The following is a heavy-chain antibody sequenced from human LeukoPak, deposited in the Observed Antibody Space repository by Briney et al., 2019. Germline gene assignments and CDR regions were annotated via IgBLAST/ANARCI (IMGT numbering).Heavy chain of an antibody. V-gene: IGHV1-46*03. Sequence: GASVKVSCKASGCTFTSYYMHWVRQAPGQGLEWMGIINPSGGSTSYAQKFQGRVTMTRDTSTSTVYMELSSLRSEDTAVYYCAREVRSLSAHQYYYGSGTTLDWFDPWGQGTLVTVSS. J-gene: IGHJ5*02. CDR2: INPSGGST. CDR1: GCTFTSYY. D-gene: IGHD3-10*01. CDR3: AREVRSLSAHQYYYGSGTTLDWFDP.